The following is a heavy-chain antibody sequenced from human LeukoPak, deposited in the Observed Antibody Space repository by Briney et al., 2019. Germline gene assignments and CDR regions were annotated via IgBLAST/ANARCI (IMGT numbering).Heavy chain of an antibody. CDR2: IYSGGNT. D-gene: IGHD6-13*01. Sequence: GGSLRLSCAASGFTISSNYMTWVRQAPGKGLEWVSIIYSGGNTYYADSVKGRFTISRDNSKNTLYLQMNSLRAEDTAVYYCAKSYGSSWYDWFDPWGQGTLVTVSS. CDR1: GFTISSNY. V-gene: IGHV3-53*01. J-gene: IGHJ5*02. CDR3: AKSYGSSWYDWFDP.